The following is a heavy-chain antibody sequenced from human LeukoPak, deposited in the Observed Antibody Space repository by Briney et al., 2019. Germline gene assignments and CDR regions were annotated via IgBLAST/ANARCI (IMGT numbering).Heavy chain of an antibody. J-gene: IGHJ4*01. CDR3: ASPLLWGSYRTDD. CDR2: ISGSGGST. D-gene: IGHD3-16*02. CDR1: GFTFSSYA. Sequence: PGGSLRLSCAASGFTFSSYAMSWVRQAPGKGLEWVSAISGSGGSTYYADSVKGRFTISRDNSKNTLYLQMNSLRYYDTAVYYCASPLLWGSYRTDDWGQGTLVTVSS. V-gene: IGHV3-23*01.